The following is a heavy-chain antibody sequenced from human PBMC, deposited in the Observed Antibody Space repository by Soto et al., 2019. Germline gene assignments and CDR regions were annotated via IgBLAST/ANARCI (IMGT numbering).Heavy chain of an antibody. CDR1: GDYIRVGGYY. J-gene: IGHJ5*02. D-gene: IGHD2-2*01. CDR3: GRDLTSNANCIDP. Sequence: SETLSLTCSVSGDYIRVGGYYWTWIRQRPGKGLEWMGYIYYTGKTYYNPSLESRLTMSVDRSKNQFSLRLTSVTAADTAVYFCGRDLTSNANCIDPWGQGTLVTVSS. CDR2: IYYTGKT. V-gene: IGHV4-30-4*01.